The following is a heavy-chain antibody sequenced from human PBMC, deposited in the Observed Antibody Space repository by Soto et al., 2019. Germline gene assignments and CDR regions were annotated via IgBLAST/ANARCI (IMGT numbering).Heavy chain of an antibody. J-gene: IGHJ5*02. CDR2: MNPTSGNT. D-gene: IGHD6-13*01. CDR1: GYTYTSYA. Sequence: QVQLVQSGAEVKKPGASVKFSCKASGYTYTSYAINWVRQATGQGLEWMGWMNPTSGNTGYAQKFQCRVTMTMNTSISSAYMELGSLRAEDTAVYYCARERSAAGTGWFDPWGQGTLVNVS. V-gene: IGHV1-8*01. CDR3: ARERSAAGTGWFDP.